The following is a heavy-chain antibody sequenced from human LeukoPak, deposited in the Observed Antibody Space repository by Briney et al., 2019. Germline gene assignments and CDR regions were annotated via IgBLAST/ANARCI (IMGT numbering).Heavy chain of an antibody. D-gene: IGHD2-2*01. J-gene: IGHJ3*02. Sequence: GGSLRLSCAASGFTFRHYWMSWVRQAPGKGLEWVANMNQDGREKYYVDSVKGRFTISRDNAKNSLYLQMNSLRAEDTAVYYCARDLPSLSASAFDIWGQGTMVTVSS. CDR3: ARDLPSLSASAFDI. CDR2: MNQDGREK. V-gene: IGHV3-7*01. CDR1: GFTFRHYW.